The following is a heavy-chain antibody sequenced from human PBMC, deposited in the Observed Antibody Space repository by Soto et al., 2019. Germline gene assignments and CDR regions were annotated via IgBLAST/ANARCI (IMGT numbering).Heavy chain of an antibody. CDR3: ALGGYPGTYYFDY. V-gene: IGHV1-69*13. Sequence: RASVKVSCKASGGTFSSYAISWVRQAPGQGLEWMGGIIPIFGTANYAQKFQGRVTITADESTSTAYMELSSLRSEDTAVYYCALGGYPGTYYFDYWGQGTLVTVSS. CDR1: GGTFSSYA. J-gene: IGHJ4*02. CDR2: IIPIFGTA. D-gene: IGHD5-12*01.